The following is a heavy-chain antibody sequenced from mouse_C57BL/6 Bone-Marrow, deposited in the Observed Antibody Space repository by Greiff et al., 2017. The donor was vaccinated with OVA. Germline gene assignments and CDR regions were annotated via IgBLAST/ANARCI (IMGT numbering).Heavy chain of an antibody. V-gene: IGHV1-72*01. D-gene: IGHD2-1*01. CDR2: IDPNSGGT. CDR3: ARRRIYYGNYRLYYFDY. CDR1: GYTFTSYW. Sequence: VQLQQPGAELVKPGASVKLSCKASGYTFTSYWMPWVQQRPGRGLEWIGRIDPNSGGTKYNEKFKSKATLTVDKHSSTAYMQLSSLTSEYSAVYYCARRRIYYGNYRLYYFDYWGQGTTLTVSS. J-gene: IGHJ2*01.